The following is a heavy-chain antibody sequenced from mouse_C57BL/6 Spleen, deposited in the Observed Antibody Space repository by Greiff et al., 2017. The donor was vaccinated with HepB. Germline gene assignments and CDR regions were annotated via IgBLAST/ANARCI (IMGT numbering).Heavy chain of an antibody. CDR3: ARPTMPSTRFAY. J-gene: IGHJ3*01. CDR2: ISSGGSYT. CDR1: GFTFSSYG. Sequence: EVKVVESGGDLVKPGGSLKLSCAASGFTFSSYGMSWVRQTPDKRLEWVATISSGGSYTYYPDSVKGRFTISRDNAKNTLYLQMSSLKSEDTAMYYCARPTMPSTRFAYWGQGTLVTVSA. D-gene: IGHD1-1*02. V-gene: IGHV5-6*01.